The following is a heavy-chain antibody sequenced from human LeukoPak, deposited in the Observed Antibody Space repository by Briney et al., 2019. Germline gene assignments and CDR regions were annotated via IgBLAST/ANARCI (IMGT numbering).Heavy chain of an antibody. CDR2: INSDGSST. D-gene: IGHD5-12*01. J-gene: IGHJ4*02. V-gene: IGHV3-74*01. CDR3: VREGRVSGYDFDY. Sequence: GGSLSLSCEASGFSFSSYWMHWVRKAQGKGRMWFSRINSDGSSTTYADSVKGRLTISRDNAKNTLYLQMNSLRAEDTAVYYCVREGRVSGYDFDYWGQGTLVTVSS. CDR1: GFSFSSYW.